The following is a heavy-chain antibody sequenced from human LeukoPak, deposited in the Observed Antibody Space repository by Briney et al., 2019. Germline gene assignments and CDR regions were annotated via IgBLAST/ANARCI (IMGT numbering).Heavy chain of an antibody. J-gene: IGHJ3*02. CDR1: GFTFSSYA. V-gene: IGHV3-30*01. CDR3: ASLSVFAFDI. D-gene: IGHD2/OR15-2a*01. Sequence: GGSLRLSCAASGFTFSSYAMHWVRRAPGKGLEWVAVISYDGSNKYYADSVKGRFTISRDNSKNTLYLQMNSLRAEDTAVYYCASLSVFAFDIWGQGTMVTVSS. CDR2: ISYDGSNK.